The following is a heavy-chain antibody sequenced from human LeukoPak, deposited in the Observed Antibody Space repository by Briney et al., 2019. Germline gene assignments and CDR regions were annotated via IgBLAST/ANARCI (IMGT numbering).Heavy chain of an antibody. CDR1: GVSISSSSYY. CDR2: IYYSGST. V-gene: IGHV4-39*01. CDR3: ARHHPYGGFCSGGSCLTDY. J-gene: IGHJ4*02. D-gene: IGHD2-15*01. Sequence: SETLSLTCTVSGVSISSSSYYWGWIRQPPGKGLEWIGSIYYSGSTYYNPSLKSRVTISVDTSKNQFSLKLSSVTAADTAVYYCARHHPYGGFCSGGSCLTDYWGQGTLVTVSS.